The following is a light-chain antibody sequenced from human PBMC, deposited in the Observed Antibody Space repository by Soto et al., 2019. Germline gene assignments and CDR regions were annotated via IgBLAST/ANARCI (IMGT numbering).Light chain of an antibody. CDR2: EVN. CDR1: SSDVGGYNY. J-gene: IGLJ1*01. Sequence: QSALTQPASVSLSPGQSITISYTGTSSDVGGYNYVSWYQQYPGKAPKLIIYEVNKRPSEVSNRFSGSKSGNTASLTISGFQADDECDYYCTSYRSSSTLDVFGTGTKVTVL. V-gene: IGLV2-14*01. CDR3: TSYRSSSTLDV.